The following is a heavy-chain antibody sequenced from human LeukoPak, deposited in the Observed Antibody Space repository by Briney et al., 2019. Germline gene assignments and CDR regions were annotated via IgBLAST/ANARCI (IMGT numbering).Heavy chain of an antibody. D-gene: IGHD3-10*01. CDR3: ASIPAAIGFFGELYPFHY. V-gene: IGHV4-59*01. CDR2: IHYSGST. Sequence: SETLSLTCTVSGASISSYYWSWIRQPPGKGLEWIGYIHYSGSTNYNSSLKSRVTISLDTSKNQFSLKLRSVTAADTAVYYCASIPAAIGFFGELYPFHYWGQGTLVTVSS. CDR1: GASISSYY. J-gene: IGHJ4*02.